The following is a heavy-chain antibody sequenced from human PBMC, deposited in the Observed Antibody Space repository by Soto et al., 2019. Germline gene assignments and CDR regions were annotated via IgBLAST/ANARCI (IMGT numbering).Heavy chain of an antibody. CDR3: ATDGSYAQHV. CDR2: INNDGGVT. CDR1: GFTFSSTW. Sequence: GGSLRLSCAASGFTFSSTWLHWVRQAPGMGLVWVSHINNDGGVTTYADSVKGRFSISRDNAKNTVYLQMNSLRAEDTAVYYCATDGSYAQHVWGQGIKVTVSS. J-gene: IGHJ3*01. D-gene: IGHD3-16*01. V-gene: IGHV3-74*03.